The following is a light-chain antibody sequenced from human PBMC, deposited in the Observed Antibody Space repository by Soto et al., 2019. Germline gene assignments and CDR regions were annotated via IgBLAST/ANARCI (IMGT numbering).Light chain of an antibody. V-gene: IGKV4-1*01. CDR3: QQYYSTPPT. Sequence: DIVMTQSPDSLAVSLGERATINCKSTQSFLYSSINKHYLAWYQQKPGQPPKLLIYWASTRESGVPDRFSGSGSGTDFTLTITSLQAEDVAVYYCQQYYSTPPTFGQGTKVEIK. J-gene: IGKJ1*01. CDR2: WAS. CDR1: QSFLYSSINKHY.